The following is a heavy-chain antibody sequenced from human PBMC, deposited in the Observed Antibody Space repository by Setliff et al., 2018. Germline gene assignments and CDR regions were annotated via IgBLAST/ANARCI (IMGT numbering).Heavy chain of an antibody. D-gene: IGHD2-21*02. V-gene: IGHV4-4*02. CDR3: ARGGVTAVWDLTD. Sequence: SETLSLTCAVSGASINSLTWWSWVRQPPGKGLEWIGEIYHNGNTDFIPSVHYNPSLKSRVTISLDRSKTQFSLKLSSVTAADTAVYSCARGGVTAVWDLTDWGQGTLVTVS. CDR1: GASINSLTW. J-gene: IGHJ4*02. CDR2: IYHNGNTDFIPSV.